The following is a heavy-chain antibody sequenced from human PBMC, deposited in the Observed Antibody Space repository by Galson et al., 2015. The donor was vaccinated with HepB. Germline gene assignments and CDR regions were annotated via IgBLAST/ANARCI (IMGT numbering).Heavy chain of an antibody. V-gene: IGHV3-48*03. CDR2: ISSSSSTI. Sequence: SLRLSCAASGFTFSSYEMNWVRQAPGKGLEWVSYISSSSSTIYYADSVKGRFTISRDNAKNSLYLQMNSLRAEDTAVYYCAGSSRDGSGSSCYNPLGFWGQGTLVTVSS. D-gene: IGHD2-15*01. CDR1: GFTFSSYE. J-gene: IGHJ4*02. CDR3: AGSSRDGSGSSCYNPLGF.